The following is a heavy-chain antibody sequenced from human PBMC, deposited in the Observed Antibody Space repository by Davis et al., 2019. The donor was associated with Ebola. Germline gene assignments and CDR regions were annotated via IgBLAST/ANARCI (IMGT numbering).Heavy chain of an antibody. CDR1: GYALTAYY. J-gene: IGHJ3*02. V-gene: IGHV1-46*03. D-gene: IGHD5-12*01. CDR3: TTPGGQDSGYDVFDI. Sequence: ASVKVSCKASGYALTAYYTHWVRQAPGQGLEWMGMINPNDGRTIYAQKFQGRVAVTRDTSTTTVYMDLSSLRSEDTALYYCTTPGGQDSGYDVFDIWGQGTMVTVSS. CDR2: INPNDGRT.